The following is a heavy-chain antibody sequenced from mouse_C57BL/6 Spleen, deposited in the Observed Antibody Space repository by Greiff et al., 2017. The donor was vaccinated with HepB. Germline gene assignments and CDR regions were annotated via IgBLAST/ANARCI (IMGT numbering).Heavy chain of an antibody. CDR3: AVDDYDGFFDY. Sequence: QVQLQQPGAELVKPGASVKVSCKASGYTFTSYWMHWVKQRPGQGLEWIGRIHPSDSDTNYNQKFKGKATLTVDKSSSTAYMQLRRLTSEDSAVYYCAVDDYDGFFDYWGQGTTLTVSA. V-gene: IGHV1-74*01. D-gene: IGHD2-4*01. CDR2: IHPSDSDT. J-gene: IGHJ2*01. CDR1: GYTFTSYW.